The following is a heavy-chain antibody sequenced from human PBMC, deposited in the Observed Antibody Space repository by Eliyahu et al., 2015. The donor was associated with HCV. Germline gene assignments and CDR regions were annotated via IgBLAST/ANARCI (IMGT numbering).Heavy chain of an antibody. CDR3: GRHGFDVVSGQPWXFDT. J-gene: IGHJ5*01. CDR1: GXSITPEYY. CDR2: IXYTGST. D-gene: IGHD3-10*01. V-gene: IGHV4-39*01. Sequence: QTQLQESGPGLVKSSXTLSLTCTVSGXSITPEYYWGWIRQPPGXGLEWRGSIXYTGSTYDNPSLXSRLIMSIDTSKNEVSLKLSSVTAADGAVYYCGRHGFDVVSGQPWXFDTWGHGILVTVSS.